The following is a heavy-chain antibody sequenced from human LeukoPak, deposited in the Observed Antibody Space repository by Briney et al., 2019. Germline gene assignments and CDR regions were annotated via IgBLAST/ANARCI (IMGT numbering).Heavy chain of an antibody. J-gene: IGHJ3*02. CDR3: ARVAPLAYCGGDCPRGAFDI. CDR1: GYTFTSYY. D-gene: IGHD2-21*02. Sequence: ASVKVSCKASGYTFTSYYMHWVRQAPGQGLEWMGIINPSGGSTSYAQKFQGRVTMTRDMSTSTVYMELSSLRSEDTAVYYCARVAPLAYCGGDCPRGAFDIWGQGTMVTVSS. CDR2: INPSGGST. V-gene: IGHV1-46*01.